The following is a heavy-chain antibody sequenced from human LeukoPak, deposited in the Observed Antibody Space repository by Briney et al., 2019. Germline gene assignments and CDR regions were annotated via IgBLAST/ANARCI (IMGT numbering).Heavy chain of an antibody. V-gene: IGHV1-2*02. J-gene: IGHJ4*02. Sequence: ASVKVSCKASGFTFTGYYMHWVRQAPGQGLEWMGWINPNSGGTNYAQKFQGRVTMTRDTSITTAYMELTSLRSVDTAVYYCARDLFYSVSGTYYNVGRVFNYWGQGTLVTVSS. CDR1: GFTFTGYY. D-gene: IGHD3-10*01. CDR2: INPNSGGT. CDR3: ARDLFYSVSGTYYNVGRVFNY.